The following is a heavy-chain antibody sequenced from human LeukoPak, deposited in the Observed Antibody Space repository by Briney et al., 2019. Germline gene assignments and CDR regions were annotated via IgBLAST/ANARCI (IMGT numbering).Heavy chain of an antibody. Sequence: SETLSLTCTVSGGSVSSGSYYWSWIRQPPGKGLEWIGYIYYSGSTNYNPSLKSRVTISVDTSKNQSSLKLSSVTAADTAVYYCARDPKAGSGSYYDVNYYGMDVWGKGTTVTVSS. J-gene: IGHJ6*04. D-gene: IGHD3-10*01. CDR3: ARDPKAGSGSYYDVNYYGMDV. CDR2: IYYSGST. CDR1: GGSVSSGSYY. V-gene: IGHV4-61*01.